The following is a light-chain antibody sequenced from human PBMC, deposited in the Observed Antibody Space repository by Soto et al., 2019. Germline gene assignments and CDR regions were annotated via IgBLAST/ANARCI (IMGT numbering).Light chain of an antibody. CDR3: QQYYSYPPLT. V-gene: IGKV1-8*01. J-gene: IGKJ4*01. CDR2: AAS. Sequence: AIRMTQSPSSFSGSTGAIVTITCRASQGISSYLAWYQQKPGKAPKLLIYAASTLQSGVPSRFSGSGSGTDFTLTISCLQSEDFATYYCQQYYSYPPLTFGGGTKVDI. CDR1: QGISSY.